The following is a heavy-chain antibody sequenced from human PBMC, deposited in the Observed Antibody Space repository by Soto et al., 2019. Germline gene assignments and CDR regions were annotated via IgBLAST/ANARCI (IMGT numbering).Heavy chain of an antibody. D-gene: IGHD3-3*01. J-gene: IGHJ6*02. V-gene: IGHV3-23*01. CDR1: GFTFSSYA. Sequence: GGSVRLSCAASGFTFSSYAMSWVRQAPGKGLEWVSAISGSGGSTYYTDSVKGRFTISRDNSKNTLYLQMNSLRAEDTALYYCAKGPTIFGVVIIPDYYYGMYVWGQGTTVTVSS. CDR2: ISGSGGST. CDR3: AKGPTIFGVVIIPDYYYGMYV.